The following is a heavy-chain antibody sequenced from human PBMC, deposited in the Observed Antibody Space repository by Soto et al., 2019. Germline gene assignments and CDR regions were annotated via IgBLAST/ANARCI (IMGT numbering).Heavy chain of an antibody. CDR3: AKMSYDFWSGKGYFDY. J-gene: IGHJ4*02. CDR1: GFTFSSYA. D-gene: IGHD3-3*01. V-gene: IGHV3-23*01. Sequence: PVGSVRLSCAASGFTFSSYAMSWVRQAPGKGLEWVSAISGSGGSTYYADSVKGRFTISRDNSKNTLYLQMNSLRAEDTAVYYCAKMSYDFWSGKGYFDYWGQGTLVTVSS. CDR2: ISGSGGST.